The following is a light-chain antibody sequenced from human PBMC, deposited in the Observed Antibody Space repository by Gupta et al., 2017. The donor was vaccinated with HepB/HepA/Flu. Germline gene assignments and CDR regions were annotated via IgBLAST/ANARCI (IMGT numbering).Light chain of an antibody. Sequence: QSALTQPASVSGSPGQSITISCTGTSSDVGDYNLVSWYQQHPGKAPKVMIYEVSKRPSGVSNRFSGSKSGNTASLTISGLQAEDEADYYCCSYAGSSTYVFGTGTEVTVL. J-gene: IGLJ1*01. CDR1: SSDVGDYNL. V-gene: IGLV2-23*02. CDR2: EVS. CDR3: CSYAGSSTYV.